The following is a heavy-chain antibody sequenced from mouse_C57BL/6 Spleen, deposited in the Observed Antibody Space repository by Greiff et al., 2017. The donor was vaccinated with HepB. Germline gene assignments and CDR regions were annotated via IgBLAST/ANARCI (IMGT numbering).Heavy chain of an antibody. CDR3: ARSDGYLDY. Sequence: EVHLVESGGGLVQPGGSLSLSCAASGFTFTDYYMSWVRQPPGKALEWLGFIRNKANGYTTEYSASVKGRFTISRDNSQSILYLQMNALRAEDSATYYCARSDGYLDYWGQGTTLTVSS. D-gene: IGHD2-3*01. V-gene: IGHV7-3*01. CDR2: IRNKANGYTT. J-gene: IGHJ2*01. CDR1: GFTFTDYY.